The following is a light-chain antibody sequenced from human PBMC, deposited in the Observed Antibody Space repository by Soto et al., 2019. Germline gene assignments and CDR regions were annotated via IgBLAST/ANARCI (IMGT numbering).Light chain of an antibody. CDR2: KAS. Sequence: IQMTQSPSTVSASVGDRVTITCRASQSVSFWLAWYQQKPGKAPKLLIYKASNLESGVPSRFSGGGFGTEFTLTISSLQPDDFATYYCQQYNTFWTFGQGTKVDIK. V-gene: IGKV1-5*03. CDR3: QQYNTFWT. CDR1: QSVSFW. J-gene: IGKJ1*01.